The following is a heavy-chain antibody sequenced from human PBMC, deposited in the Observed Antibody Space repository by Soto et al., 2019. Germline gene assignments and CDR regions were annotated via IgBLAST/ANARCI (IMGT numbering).Heavy chain of an antibody. CDR2: INHSGST. D-gene: IGHD3-3*01. CDR1: GGSFSGYY. V-gene: IGHV4-34*01. J-gene: IGHJ4*02. Sequence: SETLSLTCAAYGGSFSGYYWSWIRQPPGKGLEWIGEINHSGSTNYNPSLKSRVTISVDTSKNQFSLKLSSVTAADTAVYYCARNGSYYDFWSGYYFGGGMDVWGQGTLVTVSS. CDR3: ARNGSYYDFWSGYYFGGGMDV.